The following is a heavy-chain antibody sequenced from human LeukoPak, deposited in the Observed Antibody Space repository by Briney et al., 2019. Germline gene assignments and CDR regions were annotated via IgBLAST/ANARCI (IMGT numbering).Heavy chain of an antibody. D-gene: IGHD6-19*01. CDR3: AKDVVRSVAVTGFDY. CDR2: TIGSGGST. V-gene: IGHV3-23*01. CDR1: GFTFSSYA. Sequence: GGSLRLSCAAYGFTFSSYAMSWVRQAPGEGLEWVSATIGSGGSTYYADSVKGRFTISRDNSKNTLYLQMNGLRAEDTAVYYCAKDVVRSVAVTGFDYWGQGTLVTVSS. J-gene: IGHJ4*02.